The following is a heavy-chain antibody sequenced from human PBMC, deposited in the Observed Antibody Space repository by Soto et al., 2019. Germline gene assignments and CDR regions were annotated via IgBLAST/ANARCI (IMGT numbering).Heavy chain of an antibody. CDR3: ARDRDDYGSGNYYNRIDF. Sequence: QVQLVQSGAEVKKPGSSVKVSCKASGGIFSTYAISWLRQAPGQGLEGMGGIIPLFGTPNNAQRFQGRVTITADESTSTAYMELSRLRSEDTAVYYCARDRDDYGSGNYYNRIDFWGQGTLVTVSS. J-gene: IGHJ4*02. CDR1: GGIFSTYA. CDR2: IIPLFGTP. D-gene: IGHD3-10*01. V-gene: IGHV1-69*01.